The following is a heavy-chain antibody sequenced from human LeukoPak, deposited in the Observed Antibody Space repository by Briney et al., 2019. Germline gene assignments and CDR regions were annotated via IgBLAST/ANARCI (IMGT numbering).Heavy chain of an antibody. CDR3: AGNVYSSGWYAFDI. CDR2: IYYSGST. D-gene: IGHD6-19*01. CDR1: GGSISSSSYY. Sequence: PSQTLSLTCTVSGGSISSSSYYWGWIRQPPGKGLEWIGSIYYSGSTNYNPSLKSRVTISVDTSKNQFSLKLSSVTAADTAVYYCAGNVYSSGWYAFDIWGQGTMVTVSS. J-gene: IGHJ3*02. V-gene: IGHV4-39*07.